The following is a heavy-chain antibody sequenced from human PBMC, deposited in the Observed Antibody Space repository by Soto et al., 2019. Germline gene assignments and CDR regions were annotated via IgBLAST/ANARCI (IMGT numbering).Heavy chain of an antibody. J-gene: IGHJ4*02. Sequence: SETLSLTCTVSGGSISSSSYYWGWIRQPPGKGLEWIGSIYYSGSTYYNPSLKSRVTISVDTSKNQFSLKLSSVTAADTAVYYCASLAAPLWFGELIDYWGQGTLVTVSS. CDR2: IYYSGST. CDR1: GGSISSSSYY. V-gene: IGHV4-39*01. D-gene: IGHD3-10*01. CDR3: ASLAAPLWFGELIDY.